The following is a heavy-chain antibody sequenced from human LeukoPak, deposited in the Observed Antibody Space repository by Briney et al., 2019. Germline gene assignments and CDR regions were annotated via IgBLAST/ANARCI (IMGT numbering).Heavy chain of an antibody. CDR2: IIPIFGTA. CDR1: GYTLTELS. CDR3: ARPQGGLYSGYDWSYYMDV. V-gene: IGHV1-69*13. D-gene: IGHD5-12*01. J-gene: IGHJ6*03. Sequence: GASVKVSCKVSGYTLTELSMHWVRQAPGQGLEWMGGIIPIFGTANYAQKFQGRVTITADESTSTAYMELSSLRSEDTAVYYCARPQGGLYSGYDWSYYMDVWGKGTTVTVSS.